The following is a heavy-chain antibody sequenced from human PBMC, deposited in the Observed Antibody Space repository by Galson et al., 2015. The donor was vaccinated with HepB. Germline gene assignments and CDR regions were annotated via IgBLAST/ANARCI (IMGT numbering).Heavy chain of an antibody. V-gene: IGHV3-33*01. D-gene: IGHD6-13*01. CDR2: TWYDGSNQ. CDR3: AREARIAAPASLDY. CDR1: GFTFGTYG. Sequence: SLRLSCAASGFTFGTYGMHWVRPAPGKGLEWVAVTWYDGSNQYYADSVKGRFTISRDNFRNTLYLQMSSLSAEDTALYYCAREARIAAPASLDYWGQGTLVTVSS. J-gene: IGHJ4*02.